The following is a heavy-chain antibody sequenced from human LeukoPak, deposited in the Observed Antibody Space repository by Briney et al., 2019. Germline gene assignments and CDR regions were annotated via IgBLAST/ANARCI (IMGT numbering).Heavy chain of an antibody. J-gene: IGHJ4*02. V-gene: IGHV4-61*02. CDR1: GGSISSSSYY. CDR2: IYTSGST. D-gene: IGHD3-10*01. Sequence: SETLSLTCTVSGGSISSSSYYWGWIRQPAGKGLEWIGRIYTSGSTNYNPSLKSRVTMSVDTSKNQFSLKLSSVTAADTAVYYCARGVYYGSGSYYFDYWGQGTLVTVSS. CDR3: ARGVYYGSGSYYFDY.